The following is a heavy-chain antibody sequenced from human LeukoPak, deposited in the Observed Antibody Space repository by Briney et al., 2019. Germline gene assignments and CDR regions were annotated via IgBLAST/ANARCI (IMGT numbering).Heavy chain of an antibody. J-gene: IGHJ5*02. D-gene: IGHD5-12*01. CDR2: MYGDMREI. CDR1: GLTFSESW. Sequence: QTGGSLRLPCEASGLTFSESWMHWVRQIPGKGLVWLSRMYGDMREISYADSVKGRFTISRDNAKNTVYLQMNSLRGEDTAVYYCARDLGLRGSTWGQGTLVTFSS. V-gene: IGHV3-74*01. CDR3: ARDLGLRGST.